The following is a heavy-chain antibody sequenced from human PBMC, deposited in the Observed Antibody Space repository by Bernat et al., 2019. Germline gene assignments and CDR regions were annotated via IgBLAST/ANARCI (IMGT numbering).Heavy chain of an antibody. D-gene: IGHD2-21*01. V-gene: IGHV3-33*01. J-gene: IGHJ4*02. Sequence: QVQLVESGGGVVQPGRSLRLSCAASGFSFKNFGMLWVRRAPGKGLEWVAAIWYDGGNKYYADSVKGRFTISRDNYKNTLYLQMDSLRAEDTAVYYCAGDIHDNGGPGGDNWGQGTLVTVSS. CDR2: IWYDGGNK. CDR3: AGDIHDNGGPGGDN. CDR1: GFSFKNFG.